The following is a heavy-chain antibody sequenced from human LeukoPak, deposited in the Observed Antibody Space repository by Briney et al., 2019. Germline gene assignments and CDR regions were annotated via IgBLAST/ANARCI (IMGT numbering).Heavy chain of an antibody. Sequence: GGSLRLSCAASGFTFSSYGMHWVRQAPGKGLEWVAVISYDGSNKYYADSVKGRFTISRDNSKNTLYLQMNSLRAEDTAVYYCAKSRGSSIAARPGRRERGFDPWGQGTLVTVSS. D-gene: IGHD6-6*01. CDR3: AKSRGSSIAARPGRRERGFDP. CDR1: GFTFSSYG. CDR2: ISYDGSNK. V-gene: IGHV3-30*18. J-gene: IGHJ5*02.